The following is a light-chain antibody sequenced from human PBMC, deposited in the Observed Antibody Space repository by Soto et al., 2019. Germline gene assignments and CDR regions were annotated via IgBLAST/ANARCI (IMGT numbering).Light chain of an antibody. CDR1: SGAFGGFNY. V-gene: IGLV2-14*03. Sequence: QSVLTQPASVSGSPGQSITISCTGASGAFGGFNYVSWYQQHPGKAPQLLIYGVTNRPSGVSSRFSGSKSGNTASLTTSGLQADDEAEYYCNSYTNTNTLPVFGTGTKVTVL. J-gene: IGLJ1*01. CDR3: NSYTNTNTLPV. CDR2: GVT.